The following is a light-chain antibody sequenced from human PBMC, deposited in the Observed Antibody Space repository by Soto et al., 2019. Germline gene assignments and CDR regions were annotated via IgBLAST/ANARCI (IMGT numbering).Light chain of an antibody. CDR1: RNVHSW. CDR3: QQYEDTWHT. CDR2: KAS. V-gene: IGKV1-5*03. Sequence: VRMTQSPSSLSASVGDRVTITCRASRNVHSWLAWYQQKPGTAPKLLIHKASNLESGVPSRFSGSGSGTEFSLTISGLQPDDFATYYCQQYEDTWHTFGQGTKVEIK. J-gene: IGKJ2*01.